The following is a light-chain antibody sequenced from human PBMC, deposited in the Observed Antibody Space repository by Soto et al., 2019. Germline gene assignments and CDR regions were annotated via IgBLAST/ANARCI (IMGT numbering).Light chain of an antibody. CDR1: QSVLYSSNNKNY. CDR3: QQYYSVPFT. V-gene: IGKV4-1*01. CDR2: WAS. Sequence: IVMTQSPDSLAVSLGERATINCKSSQSVLYSSNNKNYLAWYQQKPRQPPKLLIYWASTRESGVPDRFSGSGSGTDFTLTISSLQAEDVAVYYCQQYYSVPFTFGPGTKVDIK. J-gene: IGKJ3*01.